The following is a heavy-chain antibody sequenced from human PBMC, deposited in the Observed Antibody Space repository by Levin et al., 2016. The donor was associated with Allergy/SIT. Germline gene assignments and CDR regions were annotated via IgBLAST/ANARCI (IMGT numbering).Heavy chain of an antibody. Sequence: ASVKVSCKASGYTFTGYYMHWVRQAPGQGLEWMGWINPNSGGTNYAQKFQGWVTMTRDTSISTAYMELSRLRSDDTAVYYCARAGDDSSGYYFDYWGQGTLVTVSS. CDR2: INPNSGGT. CDR1: GYTFTGYY. CDR3: ARAGDDSSGYYFDY. D-gene: IGHD3-22*01. J-gene: IGHJ4*02. V-gene: IGHV1-2*04.